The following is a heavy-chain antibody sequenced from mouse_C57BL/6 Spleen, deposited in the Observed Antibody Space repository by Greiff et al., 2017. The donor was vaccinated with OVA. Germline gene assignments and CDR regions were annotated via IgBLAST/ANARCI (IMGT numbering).Heavy chain of an antibody. J-gene: IGHJ1*03. CDR2: FYPGSGSI. CDR1: GYTFTEYT. V-gene: IGHV1-62-2*01. Sequence: VQLQQSGAELVKPGASVKLSCKASGYTFTEYTIHWVKQRSGQGLEWIGWFYPGSGSIKYNEKFKDKATLTADKSSSTVYMELSRLTSEDSAVYCCARHEGDDGYWDWYFDVWGTGTTVTVSS. CDR3: ARHEGDDGYWDWYFDV. D-gene: IGHD2-3*01.